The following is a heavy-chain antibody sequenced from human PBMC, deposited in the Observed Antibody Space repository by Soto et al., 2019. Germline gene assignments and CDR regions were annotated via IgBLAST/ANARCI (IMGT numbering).Heavy chain of an antibody. CDR1: GFSLSTSGVG. CDR3: AHRRPYYHGSRTFYDPFDY. J-gene: IGHJ4*02. Sequence: QITLKESGPTLVKPTQTLTLTCTFSGFSLSTSGVGVGWIRQPPGKALEWLALIYWDDDKRYIPALKSRLTITKDTSKKQVVLRMTNMDPVDTATYYYAHRRPYYHGSRTFYDPFDYWGQGTLVTVSS. V-gene: IGHV2-5*02. CDR2: IYWDDDK. D-gene: IGHD3-10*01.